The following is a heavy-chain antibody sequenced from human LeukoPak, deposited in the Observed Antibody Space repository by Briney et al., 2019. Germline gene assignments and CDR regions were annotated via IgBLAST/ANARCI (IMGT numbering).Heavy chain of an antibody. CDR3: AGVGLGIYIPSAFDI. Sequence: ASVKVSCKASGYTFTSYDINWVRQATGQGLEWMGWMNPNSGNTGYAQKFQGRVTRTRNTSISTAYMELSSLRSEDTAVYYCAGVGLGIYIPSAFDIWGQGTMVTVSS. V-gene: IGHV1-8*01. CDR2: MNPNSGNT. J-gene: IGHJ3*02. CDR1: GYTFTSYD. D-gene: IGHD6-19*01.